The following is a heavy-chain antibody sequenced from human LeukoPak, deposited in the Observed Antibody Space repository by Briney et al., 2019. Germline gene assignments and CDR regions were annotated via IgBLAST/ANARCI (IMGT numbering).Heavy chain of an antibody. D-gene: IGHD2-21*01. CDR3: ARDAINYYGMDV. V-gene: IGHV1-18*01. Sequence: ASVKVSCKASGYTFTSYGISWVRQAPGQGLEWMGWISAYNGNTNYAQKLQGRATMTTDTSTSTAYMELRSLRSDDAAVYYCARDAINYYGMDVWGQGTTVTVSS. J-gene: IGHJ6*02. CDR1: GYTFTSYG. CDR2: ISAYNGNT.